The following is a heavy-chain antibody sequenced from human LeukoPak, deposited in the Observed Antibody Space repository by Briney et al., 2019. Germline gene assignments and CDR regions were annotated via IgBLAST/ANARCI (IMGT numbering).Heavy chain of an antibody. J-gene: IGHJ4*02. CDR2: IHYTGST. CDR1: GGSIRSSSYY. Sequence: SETLPLTCSVSGGSIRSSSYYWGWIRQPPGKRLEWIGTIHYTGSTYYTPSLKSRVTVSVDTSNNQFSLKVSSVTAADTAVYYCARHPSGSSFDYWGQGTLVAVSS. CDR3: ARHPSGSSFDY. D-gene: IGHD1-26*01. V-gene: IGHV4-39*01.